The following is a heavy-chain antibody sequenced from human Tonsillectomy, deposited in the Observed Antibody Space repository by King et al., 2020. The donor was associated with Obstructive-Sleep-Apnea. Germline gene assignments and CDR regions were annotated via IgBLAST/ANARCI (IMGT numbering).Heavy chain of an antibody. V-gene: IGHV4-59*08. Sequence: PLQESGPGLVKPSETLSLTCTVSGGSISSYYWSWIRQPPGKGLEWIGYIYYSGSTNYNPSLKSRVTISVDTSKNQFSLKLSSVTAADTAVYYCARRKGSGWLDAFDIWGQGTMVTVSS. D-gene: IGHD6-19*01. J-gene: IGHJ3*02. CDR1: GGSISSYY. CDR2: IYYSGST. CDR3: ARRKGSGWLDAFDI.